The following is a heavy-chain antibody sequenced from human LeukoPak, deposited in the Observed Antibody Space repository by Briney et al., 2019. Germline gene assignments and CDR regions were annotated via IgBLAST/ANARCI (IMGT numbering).Heavy chain of an antibody. Sequence: SETLSLTCTVSGGSIISGDYYWRWIRQPPGKGLEWIGYIYYSGSTYYNPSLKSRATISVDTSKNQFSLKLSSVTAADTAVYYCARDGADSSGWYHDFDYWGQGTLVTVSS. CDR3: ARDGADSSGWYHDFDY. CDR1: GGSIISGDYY. J-gene: IGHJ4*02. V-gene: IGHV4-30-4*01. D-gene: IGHD6-19*01. CDR2: IYYSGST.